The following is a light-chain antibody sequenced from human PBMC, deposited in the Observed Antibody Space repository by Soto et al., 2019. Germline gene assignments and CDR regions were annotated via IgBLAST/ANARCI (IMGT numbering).Light chain of an antibody. V-gene: IGKV3-20*01. CDR1: QSVSSSY. CDR3: QKYGSSPWT. J-gene: IGKJ1*01. CDR2: GAS. Sequence: EIVLTQSPGTLSLSPGERATLSCRGSQSVSSSYLAWYQQKPGQAPRLRIYGASTRATGIPDRFRGSGSGTDFTLTISRLEPEDFAGYYCQKYGSSPWTFGQGTKVDIK.